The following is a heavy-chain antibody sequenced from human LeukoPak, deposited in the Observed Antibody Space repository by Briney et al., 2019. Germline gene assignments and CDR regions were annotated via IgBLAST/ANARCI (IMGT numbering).Heavy chain of an antibody. CDR3: ARDPDYGDYGGDAFDI. CDR1: GFTFDDYG. D-gene: IGHD4-17*01. Sequence: GGSLRLSCADSGFTFDDYGMRWVRQAPGKGLEWVFGINWNGGSTGYADSVKGRFTISRDNAKNSLYLQMNSLRAEDTALYHCARDPDYGDYGGDAFDIWGQGIMVTVSS. CDR2: INWNGGST. V-gene: IGHV3-20*01. J-gene: IGHJ3*02.